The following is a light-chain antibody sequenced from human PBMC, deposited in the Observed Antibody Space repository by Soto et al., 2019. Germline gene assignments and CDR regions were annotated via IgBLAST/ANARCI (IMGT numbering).Light chain of an antibody. CDR3: NSYTSTYTGI. CDR1: SSDVGGYNY. J-gene: IGLJ2*01. Sequence: QSALTQPASVSGSPGQSITISCTGTSSDVGGYNYVSWYQHHPGKAPKLIVYDVSYRPSGISDRFSGSKSGNTASLTISGLQAEDEDDYYCNSYTSTYTGIFGGGTKLTVL. V-gene: IGLV2-14*01. CDR2: DVS.